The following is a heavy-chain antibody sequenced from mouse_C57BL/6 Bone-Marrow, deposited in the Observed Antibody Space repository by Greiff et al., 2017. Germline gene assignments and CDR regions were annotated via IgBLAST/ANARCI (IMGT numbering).Heavy chain of an antibody. Sequence: EVKLVESGGDLVKPGGSLKLSCAASGFTFSSYGMSWVRQTPDKRLEWVATISSGGSYTYYPDSVKGRFTISRDNAKNTLYLQMSSLNSEDTAMYYCARRGYLLDYWGQGTTLTVSS. J-gene: IGHJ2*01. CDR2: ISSGGSYT. CDR1: GFTFSSYG. D-gene: IGHD5-1*01. V-gene: IGHV5-6*02. CDR3: ARRGYLLDY.